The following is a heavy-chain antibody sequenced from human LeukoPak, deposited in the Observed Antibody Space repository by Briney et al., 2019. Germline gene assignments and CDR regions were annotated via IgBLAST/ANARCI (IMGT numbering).Heavy chain of an antibody. D-gene: IGHD3-22*01. V-gene: IGHV4-34*01. Sequence: SETLSFTCAVYGGSFSGYYWSWIRQPPGKGLEWIGEINHSGSTNYNPSLKSRVTISVDTSKNQFSLKLSSVTAADTAVYYCARGLHYYDSSGYYSWYYYYYMDVWGKGTTVTVSS. CDR2: INHSGST. CDR1: GGSFSGYY. J-gene: IGHJ6*03. CDR3: ARGLHYYDSSGYYSWYYYYYMDV.